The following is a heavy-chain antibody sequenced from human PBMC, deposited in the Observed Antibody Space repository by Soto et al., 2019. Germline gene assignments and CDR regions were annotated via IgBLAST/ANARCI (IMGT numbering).Heavy chain of an antibody. D-gene: IGHD1-26*01. J-gene: IGHJ4*02. CDR1: GGSFSGYY. CDR3: ASSIKVGATSPYFDY. CDR2: INHSGST. Sequence: SETLSLTCAVYGGSFSGYYWSWIRQPPGKGLEWIGEINHSGSTNYNPSLKSRLTISVDTSKNQFSLKLSSVTAADTAVYYCASSIKVGATSPYFDYWGQGTLVTVSS. V-gene: IGHV4-34*01.